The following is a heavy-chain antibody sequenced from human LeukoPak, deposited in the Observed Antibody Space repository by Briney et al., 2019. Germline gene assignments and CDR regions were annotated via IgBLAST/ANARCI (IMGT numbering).Heavy chain of an antibody. D-gene: IGHD2-21*02. Sequence: GGSLRLSCAASGFTFSSYWMSWVRQAPGKGLEWVANIKQDGSEKYYVDSVKGRFTISRDNAKNSLYLQMNSLRAEDTAVYYCARGLIISEVAYCGGDCYSWFDPWGQGTLVTVSS. CDR2: IKQDGSEK. CDR1: GFTFSSYW. J-gene: IGHJ5*02. CDR3: ARGLIISEVAYCGGDCYSWFDP. V-gene: IGHV3-7*01.